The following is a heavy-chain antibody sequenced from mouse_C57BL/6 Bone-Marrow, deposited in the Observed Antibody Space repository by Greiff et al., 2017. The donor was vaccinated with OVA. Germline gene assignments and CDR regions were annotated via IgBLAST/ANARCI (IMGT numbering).Heavy chain of an antibody. V-gene: IGHV7-1*01. CDR2: SRNKADDYTT. CDR3: AKGGYFDV. CDR1: GFTFSDFY. J-gene: IGHJ1*03. Sequence: EVMLVESGGGLVQSGRSLRLSCATSGFTFSDFYMEWVRQAPGKGLEWIAASRNKADDYTTEYSASVKGRFIVSRDTSQSILYLQMNALRAEDTAMYYCAKGGYFDVWGTGTTVTVSS.